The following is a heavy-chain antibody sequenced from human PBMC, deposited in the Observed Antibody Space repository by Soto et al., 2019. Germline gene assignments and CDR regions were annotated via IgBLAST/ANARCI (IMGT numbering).Heavy chain of an antibody. CDR3: ARVPDY. J-gene: IGHJ4*02. CDR1: GGSISSGGYS. V-gene: IGHV4-30-2*01. Sequence: QLQLQESGSGLVKPSQTLSPTCAVSGGSISSGGYSWGWIRQPPGKGLEWTGYIYHSANTYYNPPLTSRATTSVDSSKTQLSMTLRSVTAADPAVSYCARVPDYWGQGTLVTASS. CDR2: IYHSANT.